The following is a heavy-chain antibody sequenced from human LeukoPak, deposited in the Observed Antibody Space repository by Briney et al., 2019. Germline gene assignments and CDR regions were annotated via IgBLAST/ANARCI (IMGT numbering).Heavy chain of an antibody. CDR3: ARDRCKGGSTSCYTIYY. CDR2: INPNSGGT. D-gene: IGHD2-2*02. CDR1: GYTFTGYY. Sequence: ASVKVSCKASGYTFTGYYIHWVRQAPGEGLEWMGWINPNSGGTNYAQKFQGRVTMTRDTSISTAYMELSRLRSDDTAVYYCARDRCKGGSTSCYTIYYWGQGTLVTVSS. J-gene: IGHJ4*02. V-gene: IGHV1-2*02.